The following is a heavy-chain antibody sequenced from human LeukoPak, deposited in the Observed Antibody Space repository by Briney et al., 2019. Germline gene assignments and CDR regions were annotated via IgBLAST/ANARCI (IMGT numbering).Heavy chain of an antibody. CDR1: GFTFSSYA. J-gene: IGHJ4*02. CDR3: AKDVRRDCSGGSCSSY. CDR2: ISGSGGST. V-gene: IGHV3-23*01. D-gene: IGHD2-15*01. Sequence: GGSLRLSCAASGFTFSSYAMSWVRQAPGKGLEWVSAISGSGGSTYYADSVKGRFTISRDNSKNTLYLQMSSLRAEDTAVYYCAKDVRRDCSGGSCSSYWGQGTLVTVSS.